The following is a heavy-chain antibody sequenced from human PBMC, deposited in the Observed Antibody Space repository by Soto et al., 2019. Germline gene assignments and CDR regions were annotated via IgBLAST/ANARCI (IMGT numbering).Heavy chain of an antibody. CDR3: ARVKPLNWYFDL. CDR1: GYTFTSYA. V-gene: IGHV1-3*01. CDR2: INAGTGNT. Sequence: QVQLVQSGAEVKKPGASVKVSCKASGYTFTSYAMPWVRQAPAQRLEWMGWINAGTGNTKYSQKFQGRVTITRDTPASTAYMELSSLRSEDTAVYYCARVKPLNWYFDLWGRGTLVTVSS. J-gene: IGHJ2*01.